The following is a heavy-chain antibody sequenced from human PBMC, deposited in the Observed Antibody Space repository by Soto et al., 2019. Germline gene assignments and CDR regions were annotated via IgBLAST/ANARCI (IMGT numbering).Heavy chain of an antibody. V-gene: IGHV4-4*07. J-gene: IGHJ5*02. CDR1: GASMNSYH. D-gene: IGHD6-13*01. CDR2: IHSSGST. Sequence: LSLTCTVSGASMNSYHWSWIRQPAGKGLEWIGHIHSSGSTNYNPSLKSRVTMSVDTSKNQFSLRLMSLTAADTAVYYCARDQGVAAAGITWFDPWGQGSLVTVSS. CDR3: ARDQGVAAAGITWFDP.